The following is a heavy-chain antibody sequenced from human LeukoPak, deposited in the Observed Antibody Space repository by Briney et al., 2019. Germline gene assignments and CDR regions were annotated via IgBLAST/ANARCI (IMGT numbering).Heavy chain of an antibody. V-gene: IGHV3-21*06. CDR3: AREIDGGDYYYSYYMDV. Sequence: GGSLRLSCAASGFSFNTYNMNWVRQAPGKGLEWVSSISTASIYIYYADSVKGRFTISRDNAKNSLYLQMNSLRAEDTAVYYCAREIDGGDYYYSYYMDVWGKGTTVSVSS. J-gene: IGHJ6*03. D-gene: IGHD4-23*01. CDR2: ISTASIYI. CDR1: GFSFNTYN.